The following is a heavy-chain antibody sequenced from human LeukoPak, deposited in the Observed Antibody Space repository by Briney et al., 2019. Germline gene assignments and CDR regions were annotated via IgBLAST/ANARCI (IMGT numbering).Heavy chain of an antibody. D-gene: IGHD5-12*01. J-gene: IGHJ6*03. CDR2: INHSGST. Sequence: SETLSLTCAVYGGSFSGYYWSWIRQPPGKGLEWIGEINHSGSTNYNPSLKSRVTISVDTSKNQFSPKLSSVTAADTAVYYCATNPPDIVVTTYYYYMDVWGKGATVTVS. V-gene: IGHV4-34*01. CDR1: GGSFSGYY. CDR3: ATNPPDIVVTTYYYYMDV.